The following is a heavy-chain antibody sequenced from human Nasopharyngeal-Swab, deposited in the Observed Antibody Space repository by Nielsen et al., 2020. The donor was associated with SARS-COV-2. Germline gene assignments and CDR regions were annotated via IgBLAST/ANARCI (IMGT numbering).Heavy chain of an antibody. J-gene: IGHJ3*02. D-gene: IGHD3-22*01. CDR1: GFTFSSYW. CDR3: ARGDYYDSSGDYVDAFDI. CDR2: IKQDGSEK. Sequence: GEPLKISCAASGFTFSSYWMSWVRQAPGKGLEWVANIKQDGSEKFYVDSVKGRFTISRDNAKNSLYLQMNSLRAEDTAVYYCARGDYYDSSGDYVDAFDIWGQGTMVTVS. V-gene: IGHV3-7*03.